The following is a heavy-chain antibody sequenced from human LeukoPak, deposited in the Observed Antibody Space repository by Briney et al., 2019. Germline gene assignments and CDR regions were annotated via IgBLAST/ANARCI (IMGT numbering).Heavy chain of an antibody. CDR3: AKGGPVVEMSTIGY. J-gene: IGHJ4*02. D-gene: IGHD5-24*01. V-gene: IGHV3-9*01. CDR2: IRWSSGSI. CDR1: GFTFDDYA. Sequence: GRSLRLSCAASGFTFDDYAMQWVRQAPGKGLELVSGIRWSSGSISYADSVMGRFTISRENAKTSLYLQMNRRSAEETASYFCAKGGPVVEMSTIGYWGQGTLVTVSS.